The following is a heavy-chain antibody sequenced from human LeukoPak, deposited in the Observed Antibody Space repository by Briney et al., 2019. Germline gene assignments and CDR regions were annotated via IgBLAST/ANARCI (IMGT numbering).Heavy chain of an antibody. Sequence: ASVKVSCKASGYTFTSHDINWVRQATGQGLEWMGWMNPNSGNTGYAQKFQGRVTMTRNTSISTAYMELSSLRSEDTAVYYCARVGYSGYDVDYWGQGTLVTVSS. V-gene: IGHV1-8*01. CDR2: MNPNSGNT. J-gene: IGHJ4*02. CDR1: GYTFTSHD. CDR3: ARVGYSGYDVDY. D-gene: IGHD5-12*01.